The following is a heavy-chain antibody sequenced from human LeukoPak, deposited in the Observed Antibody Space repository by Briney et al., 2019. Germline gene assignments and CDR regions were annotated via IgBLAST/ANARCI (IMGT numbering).Heavy chain of an antibody. CDR1: GFTLSDYY. Sequence: PGGSLRLSCAASGFTLSDYYMSWIRQAPGKGLEWVSYISSSGSTIYYADSVKGRFTISRDNAKNSLYLQMNSLRAEDTAVYYCARSPRRLWATPLLYWGQGTLVTVSS. CDR3: ARSPRRLWATPLLY. CDR2: ISSSGSTI. V-gene: IGHV3-11*01. D-gene: IGHD4/OR15-4a*01. J-gene: IGHJ4*02.